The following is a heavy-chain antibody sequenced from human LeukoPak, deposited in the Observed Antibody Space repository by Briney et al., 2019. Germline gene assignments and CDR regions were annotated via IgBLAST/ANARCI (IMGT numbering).Heavy chain of an antibody. CDR2: ISGSSGII. V-gene: IGHV3-48*01. CDR1: GFTFNTYT. Sequence: GGSLRLSCAASGFTFNTYTMNWVRQAPGKGLEWVSYISGSSGIIDYADSVRGRFTISRDNAKNSLYLQMNSLRAEDTAVYYCAKGSSGYYYYFESWGQGTLVTVSS. D-gene: IGHD3-22*01. J-gene: IGHJ4*02. CDR3: AKGSSGYYYYFES.